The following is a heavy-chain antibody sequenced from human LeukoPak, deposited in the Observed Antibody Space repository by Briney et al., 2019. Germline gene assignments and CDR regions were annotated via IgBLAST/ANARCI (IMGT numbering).Heavy chain of an antibody. CDR1: GFTVSSNY. D-gene: IGHD3-3*01. CDR3: AREITIFGVVSPGFDY. V-gene: IGHV3-66*02. J-gene: IGHJ4*02. CDR2: IYSGGST. Sequence: GGSLRLSCAASGFTVSSNYMSWVRQAPGKGLEWVSVIYSGGSTYYADSVKGRFTISRGNSKNTLYLQMNSLRAEDTAVYYCAREITIFGVVSPGFDYWGQGTLVTVSS.